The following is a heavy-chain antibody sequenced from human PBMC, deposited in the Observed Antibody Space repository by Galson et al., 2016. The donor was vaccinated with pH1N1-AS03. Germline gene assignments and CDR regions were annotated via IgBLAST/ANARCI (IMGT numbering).Heavy chain of an antibody. CDR3: ATAGNYFDIRHFVY. D-gene: IGHD3-9*01. Sequence: SVKVSCKASGLTFSSYAISWVRQAPGQGLEWMGGVKGVFRTTNYAQKFQGRITITMDQSTGTAYMEVSSLRAVDTAVYYCATAGNYFDIRHFVYWGQGTPVTVFS. J-gene: IGHJ4*02. CDR1: GLTFSSYA. CDR2: VKGVFRTT. V-gene: IGHV1-69*05.